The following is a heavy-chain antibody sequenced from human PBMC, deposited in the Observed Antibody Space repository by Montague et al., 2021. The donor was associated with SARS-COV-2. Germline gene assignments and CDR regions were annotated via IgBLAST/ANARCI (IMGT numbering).Heavy chain of an antibody. V-gene: IGHV4-34*01. D-gene: IGHD5-24*01. J-gene: IGHJ6*02. CDR2: INHSGST. CDR1: GGSFSGYY. Sequence: SETLSLTCAVYGGSFSGYYWSWIRQPPGKGLEWIREINHSGSTNYNPSXXSRVTISVDTSKNQFSLKLSSVTAADTAVYYCARRGYSYYYYGMDVWGQGTTVTVSS. CDR3: ARRGYSYYYYGMDV.